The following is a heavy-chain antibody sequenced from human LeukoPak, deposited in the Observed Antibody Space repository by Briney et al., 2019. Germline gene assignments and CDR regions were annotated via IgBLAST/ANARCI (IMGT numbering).Heavy chain of an antibody. V-gene: IGHV3-30*18. CDR3: AKATYYYDSSGFNHYYYYYGMDV. Sequence: GRSLRLSCAASGFTFSSYGMHWVRQAPGKGLEWVAVISYDGSNKYYADSVKGRFTISRDNSKNTLYLQMNSLRAEDTAVYYCAKATYYYDSSGFNHYYYYYGMDVWGQGTTVTVSS. CDR1: GFTFSSYG. J-gene: IGHJ6*02. D-gene: IGHD3-22*01. CDR2: ISYDGSNK.